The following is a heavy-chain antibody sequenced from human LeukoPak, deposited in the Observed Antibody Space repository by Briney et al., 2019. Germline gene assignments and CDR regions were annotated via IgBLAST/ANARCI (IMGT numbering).Heavy chain of an antibody. J-gene: IGHJ4*02. V-gene: IGHV4-34*01. CDR3: ARHSIAAAGFFDY. CDR1: GGSFSGYY. CDR2: IYYSGST. Sequence: PSETLSLTCAVYGGSFSGYYWSWIRQPPGKGLEWIGSIYYSGSTYYNPSLKSRVTISVDTSKNQFSLKLSSVTAADTAVYYCARHSIAAAGFFDYWGQGTLVTVSS. D-gene: IGHD6-13*01.